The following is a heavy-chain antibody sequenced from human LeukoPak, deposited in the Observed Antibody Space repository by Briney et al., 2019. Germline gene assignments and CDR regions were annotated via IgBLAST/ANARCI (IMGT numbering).Heavy chain of an antibody. J-gene: IGHJ4*02. CDR1: EFTFSTFW. CDR3: ARWDMITFGGVMY. CDR2: INQDGSTI. D-gene: IGHD3-16*01. Sequence: GGSLRLSCVASEFTFSTFWMSWVRQAPGKGPEWVANINQDGSTIYSVDSVKGRFTISRDNAKNTLYLQMDSLRSDDTAVYYCARWDMITFGGVMYWGQGTLVTVSS. V-gene: IGHV3-7*03.